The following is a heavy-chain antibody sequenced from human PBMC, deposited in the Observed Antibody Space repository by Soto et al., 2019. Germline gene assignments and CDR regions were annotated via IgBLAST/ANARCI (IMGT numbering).Heavy chain of an antibody. CDR1: GFIFRTHA. CDR3: AKDWGTYYDIPFAFDL. Sequence: PGGSLRLSCAASGFIFRTHAMSWVRQAPGKGLEWVSVISGSGDTTYYADSVRGRFTISRDNSKDTLSLQMNSLRAEDTALYFCAKDWGTYYDIPFAFDLWGQGTMVTVSS. J-gene: IGHJ3*01. D-gene: IGHD3-9*01. V-gene: IGHV3-23*01. CDR2: ISGSGDTT.